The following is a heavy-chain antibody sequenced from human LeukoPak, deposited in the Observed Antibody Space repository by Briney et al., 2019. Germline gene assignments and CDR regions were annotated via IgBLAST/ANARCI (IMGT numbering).Heavy chain of an antibody. Sequence: GRSPRLSCAASGFSFSYSGMHWVRQAPGKGLEWVAVISHDGSNKFYADSVKGRFTISRDNSKNTLYLQMNSLRAEDTAVYYCAKDRITMIVVVILDYWGQGTLVTVSS. CDR1: GFSFSYSG. CDR3: AKDRITMIVVVILDY. CDR2: ISHDGSNK. D-gene: IGHD3-22*01. J-gene: IGHJ4*02. V-gene: IGHV3-30*18.